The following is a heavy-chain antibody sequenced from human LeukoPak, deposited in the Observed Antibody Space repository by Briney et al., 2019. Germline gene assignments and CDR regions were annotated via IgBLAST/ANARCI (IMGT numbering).Heavy chain of an antibody. CDR1: GRSISSGSYY. V-gene: IGHV4-61*02. Sequence: SETLSLTCTVSGRSISSGSYYWRWIRQPAGKGLEWIGRIYTSGSTNYNPSLKSRVTISVDTSKNQFSLKLSSVTAADTAVYYCARSRLANAMDVWGKGTTVTVSS. J-gene: IGHJ6*03. CDR2: IYTSGST. CDR3: ARSRLANAMDV.